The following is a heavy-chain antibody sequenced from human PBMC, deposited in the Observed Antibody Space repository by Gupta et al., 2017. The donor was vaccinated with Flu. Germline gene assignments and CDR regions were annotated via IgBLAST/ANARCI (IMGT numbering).Heavy chain of an antibody. Sequence: EVQLVESGGGLVKPGGSLRLSCATSGFDFSSRTMHWVRQVPGKGLECVAFIASTTDYKHYADSVEGRFTISRDNAKNSLYLEMSSLRAEDTAVYYCARGGGSGSWLIDFWGQGTLVTVSS. V-gene: IGHV3-21*06. D-gene: IGHD2-15*01. CDR1: GFDFSSRT. CDR2: IASTTDYK. J-gene: IGHJ4*02. CDR3: ARGGGSGSWLIDF.